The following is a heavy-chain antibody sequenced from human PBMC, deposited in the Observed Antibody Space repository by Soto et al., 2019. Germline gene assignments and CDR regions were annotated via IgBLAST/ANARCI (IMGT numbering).Heavy chain of an antibody. D-gene: IGHD3-3*01. CDR1: GYTFTSYD. CDR2: MNPNSGNT. Sequence: QVQLVQSGAEVKKPGASVKVSCKASGYTFTSYDINWVRQATGQGLEWMGWMNPNSGNTGYAQKLQGRVTMTSNTSISTAYVERSSLREEDEAVYYCARGPFASDFWSGPTWFDPWGQGALVTVSS. V-gene: IGHV1-8*01. J-gene: IGHJ5*02. CDR3: ARGPFASDFWSGPTWFDP.